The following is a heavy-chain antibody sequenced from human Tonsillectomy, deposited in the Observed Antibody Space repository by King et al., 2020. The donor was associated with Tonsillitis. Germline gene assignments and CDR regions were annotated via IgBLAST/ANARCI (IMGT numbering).Heavy chain of an antibody. Sequence: EVQLVESGGGSVQPGGSLRLSCAASGFTFSNYAMNWVRQAPGKGLEWVSGVSGSGGSTYYADSGKGRFTVSRDNSKNTLFLQMNSPRAEDTAVYYCAKDLMTTVTSLNSAAIDHWGQGTLVTVSS. CDR2: VSGSGGST. CDR3: AKDLMTTVTSLNSAAIDH. D-gene: IGHD4-11*01. J-gene: IGHJ4*02. CDR1: GFTFSNYA. V-gene: IGHV3-23*04.